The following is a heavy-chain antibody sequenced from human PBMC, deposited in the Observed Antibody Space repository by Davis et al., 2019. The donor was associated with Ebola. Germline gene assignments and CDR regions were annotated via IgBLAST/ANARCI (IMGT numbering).Heavy chain of an antibody. CDR2: ISGTSTT. CDR1: GFTFSSYG. Sequence: PGGSLRLSCAASGFTFSSYGMHWVRQAPGKGLECVAYISGTSTTYYADSVKGRFTISRDNAKNTLFLQMNSLRPEDTAVYYCAKDSGSSGSNWFDPWGQGTLVTVSS. V-gene: IGHV3-48*01. D-gene: IGHD6-19*01. J-gene: IGHJ5*02. CDR3: AKDSGSSGSNWFDP.